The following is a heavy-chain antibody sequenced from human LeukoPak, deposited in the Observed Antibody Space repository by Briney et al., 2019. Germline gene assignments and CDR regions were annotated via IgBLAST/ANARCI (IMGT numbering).Heavy chain of an antibody. CDR3: ARRYCSSTICYADAFDI. J-gene: IGHJ3*02. V-gene: IGHV3-30-3*01. Sequence: GGSLRLSCAASGFTFSSYAMHWVRQAPGKGLEWVAVISYDGSNKYYADSVKGRFTISRDNSKNTLHLQMNSLRAEDTAVYYCARRYCSSTICYADAFDIWGQGTMVTVSS. D-gene: IGHD2-2*01. CDR1: GFTFSSYA. CDR2: ISYDGSNK.